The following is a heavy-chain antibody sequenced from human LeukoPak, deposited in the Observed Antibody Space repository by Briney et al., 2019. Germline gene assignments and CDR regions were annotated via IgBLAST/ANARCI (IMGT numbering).Heavy chain of an antibody. J-gene: IGHJ6*03. V-gene: IGHV4-34*01. CDR2: INHSGST. CDR3: ARGYCSGGSCYPLKSIYYYYMDV. D-gene: IGHD2-15*01. CDR1: GGSFSGYY. Sequence: SETLSLTCAVYGGSFSGYYWNWIRQPPGKGLEWIGEINHSGSTNCNPSLKSRVTISVDTSKNQFSLKVTSVTAADTAVYYCARGYCSGGSCYPLKSIYYYYMDVWGEGTTVTFSS.